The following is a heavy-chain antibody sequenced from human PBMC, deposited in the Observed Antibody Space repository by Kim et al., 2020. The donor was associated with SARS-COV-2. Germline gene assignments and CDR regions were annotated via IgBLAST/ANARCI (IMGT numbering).Heavy chain of an antibody. V-gene: IGHV1-8*01. CDR2: K. J-gene: IGHJ4*02. Sequence: KGYAQKFQGGVTLTRNTSISTAYMELSSLRSEDTAVYYCARGMVGATTYWGQGTLVTVSS. CDR3: ARGMVGATTY. D-gene: IGHD1-26*01.